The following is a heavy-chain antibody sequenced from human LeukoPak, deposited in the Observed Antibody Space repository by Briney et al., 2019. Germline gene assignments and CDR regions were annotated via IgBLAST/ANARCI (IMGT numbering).Heavy chain of an antibody. Sequence: GGSLRLSCAASKFTFSSYGMHWVRQAPGKGLEWVAVIWSDGSNKYYADSVKGRFTISRDNSKNTLYLQMNSLRAEDTAVYYCACPLDSIVVVTAYPLDYWGQGTLVTVSS. D-gene: IGHD3-22*01. CDR1: KFTFSSYG. CDR2: IWSDGSNK. J-gene: IGHJ4*02. V-gene: IGHV3-30*02. CDR3: ACPLDSIVVVTAYPLDY.